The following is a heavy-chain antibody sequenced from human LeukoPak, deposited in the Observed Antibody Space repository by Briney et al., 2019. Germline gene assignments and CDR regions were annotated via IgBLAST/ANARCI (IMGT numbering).Heavy chain of an antibody. Sequence: SETLSLTCAVYGGSFSGYYWSWIRQPPGKGLEWIGEINHSGSTNYNPSLKSRVTISVDTSKNQFSLKLSSVTAADTAVYYCARAPEKIYSSGWLVIWGQGTLVTVSS. CDR3: ARAPEKIYSSGWLVI. CDR1: GGSFSGYY. V-gene: IGHV4-34*01. J-gene: IGHJ4*02. CDR2: INHSGST. D-gene: IGHD6-19*01.